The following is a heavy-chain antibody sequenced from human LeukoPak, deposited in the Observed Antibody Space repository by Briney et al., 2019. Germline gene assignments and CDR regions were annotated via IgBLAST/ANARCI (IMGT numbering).Heavy chain of an antibody. J-gene: IGHJ4*02. D-gene: IGHD5-12*01. CDR3: SRNGLVDFDY. V-gene: IGHV3-49*04. CDR2: IRRRAYGGAA. CDR1: GFAFDDFA. Sequence: GGSLRLSRTTSGFAFDDFAMSWVRQPAGKGLEWVGFIRRRAYGGAAEYAASVKGRFIISRDDSKGIAYLQMNSLKTEDTAVYYCSRNGLVDFDYWGQGCRVFVSP.